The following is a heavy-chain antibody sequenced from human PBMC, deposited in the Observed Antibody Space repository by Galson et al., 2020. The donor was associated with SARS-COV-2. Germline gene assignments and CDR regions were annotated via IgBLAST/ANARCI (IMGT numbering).Heavy chain of an antibody. D-gene: IGHD2-15*01. CDR2: ITGTGSII. J-gene: IGHJ6*02. V-gene: IGHV3-48*03. Sequence: GESLKISCAASGFTFSPYEMNWVRQTPGKGLEWVAYITGTGSIINYADSVKGRFTISRDNAKHSLYLQMNRLRAEDTAAYYCARGGYCGGGTCYRYQTMDVWGQGTTVTVS. CDR3: ARGGYCGGGTCYRYQTMDV. CDR1: GFTFSPYE.